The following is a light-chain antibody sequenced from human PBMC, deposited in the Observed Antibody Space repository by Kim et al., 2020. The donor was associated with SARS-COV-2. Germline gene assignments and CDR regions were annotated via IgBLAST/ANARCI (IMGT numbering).Light chain of an antibody. CDR2: DAT. Sequence: DIQMTQSPSALSASVGERVTITCQASRDIGTFLSWYQQRPGKAPQLLIYDATTLQTGVPARLSGSGSGRNFVLTIRNVQPEDVATYYCQQYENLYTFGQGTKLEIK. J-gene: IGKJ2*01. CDR1: RDIGTF. CDR3: QQYENLYT. V-gene: IGKV1-33*01.